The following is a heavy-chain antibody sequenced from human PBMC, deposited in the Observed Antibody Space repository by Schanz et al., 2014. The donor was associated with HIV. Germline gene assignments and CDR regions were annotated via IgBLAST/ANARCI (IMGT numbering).Heavy chain of an antibody. CDR3: TRGRFLERGGMDV. Sequence: QVQLVESGGGVVQPGRALRLSCAASGFTFSSYGMHWVRQAPGKGLEWGAVIWLDGRNKYYGDSVKGRFMISRDNSNNTLYLQMNSLRAEDTAVYFCTRGRFLERGGMDVWGQGTAVTVSS. D-gene: IGHD3-3*01. CDR1: GFTFSSYG. V-gene: IGHV3-33*01. J-gene: IGHJ6*02. CDR2: IWLDGRNK.